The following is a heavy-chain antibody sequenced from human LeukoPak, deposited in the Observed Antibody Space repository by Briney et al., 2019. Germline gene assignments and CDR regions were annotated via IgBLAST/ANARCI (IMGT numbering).Heavy chain of an antibody. CDR1: GGSFSGYY. V-gene: IGHV4-34*01. Sequence: PSETLSLTCAVYGGSFSGYYWSWIRQPPGKGLEWIGEINHSGSTNYNPSLKSRVTISVDTSKNQFSLKLSSVTAADTAVYYCARGSESGGGIPPYYFDYWGQGTLVTVSS. CDR2: INHSGST. CDR3: ARGSESGGGIPPYYFDY. J-gene: IGHJ4*02. D-gene: IGHD2-15*01.